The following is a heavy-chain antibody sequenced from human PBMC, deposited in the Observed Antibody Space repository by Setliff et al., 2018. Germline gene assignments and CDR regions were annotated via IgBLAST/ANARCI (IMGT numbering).Heavy chain of an antibody. J-gene: IGHJ6*04. CDR1: GYTFISYG. CDR3: ASEYGYSSSMDV. CDR2: INNYSGNT. V-gene: IGHV1-18*01. D-gene: IGHD6-19*01. Sequence: ASVKVSCKTSGYTFISYGISWVRQAPGQGLEWMGWINNYSGNTDYARKFQGRVTMTTDTSTSTAHMELRRLTYDDTAVYYCASEYGYSSSMDVWGNGTTVTVSS.